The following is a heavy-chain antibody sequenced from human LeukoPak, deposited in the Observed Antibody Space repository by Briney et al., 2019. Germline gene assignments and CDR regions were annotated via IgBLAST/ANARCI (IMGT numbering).Heavy chain of an antibody. Sequence: SQTLSLTCAISGDSVSSNSAAWNWIRQSPSRGLEWLGRTYYRSKWYNDYAVSVKSRITINPDTSKNQFSLQLNSVTPEDTAVYYCARRLSDSSNWYQYNWFDPWGQGTLVTVSS. CDR1: GDSVSSNSAA. J-gene: IGHJ5*02. CDR2: TYYRSKWYN. D-gene: IGHD6-13*01. V-gene: IGHV6-1*01. CDR3: ARRLSDSSNWYQYNWFDP.